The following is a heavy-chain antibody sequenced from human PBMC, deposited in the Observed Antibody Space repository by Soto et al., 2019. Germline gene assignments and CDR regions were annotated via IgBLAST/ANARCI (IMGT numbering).Heavy chain of an antibody. J-gene: IGHJ3*02. V-gene: IGHV1-18*01. CDR1: GYPFTSYG. CDR2: ISAYNGNR. D-gene: IGHD5-12*01. CDR3: ARGRIVASIHDAFEI. Sequence: QGQLLQSGDEVKTPGASVRVSCRASGYPFTSYGISWVRQAPGQGLEWVAWISAYNGNRDIAQKFQGRVTMTLETSTGTAHMELGDLTSDDTAVYYCARGRIVASIHDAFEIWGQGTNVTVSS.